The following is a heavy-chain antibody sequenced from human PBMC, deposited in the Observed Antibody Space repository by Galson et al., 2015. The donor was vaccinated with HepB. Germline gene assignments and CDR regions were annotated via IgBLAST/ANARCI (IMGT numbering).Heavy chain of an antibody. Sequence: SLRLSCAASGFTFRTYYMTWVRQAPGKGLEWVANIKHDGSEKYYVDSVKGRFTISRDNVKNSLYLQMNSLRAEDTAIYYCARDGILTYYTYYMDVWGKGTTVTVSS. D-gene: IGHD3-9*01. V-gene: IGHV3-7*03. J-gene: IGHJ6*03. CDR2: IKHDGSEK. CDR3: ARDGILTYYTYYMDV. CDR1: GFTFRTYY.